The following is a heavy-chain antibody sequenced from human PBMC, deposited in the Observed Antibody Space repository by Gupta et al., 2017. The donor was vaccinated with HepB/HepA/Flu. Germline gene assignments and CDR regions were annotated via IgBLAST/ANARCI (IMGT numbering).Heavy chain of an antibody. D-gene: IGHD6-6*01. CDR1: GFTFSSYG. J-gene: IGHJ6*02. Sequence: QVQLVESGGGVVQPGRSLRLSCAASGFTFSSYGMHWVRQAPGKGLEWVVVIWYDGSNKYYADSVKGRVTISRDNYKNTLYLQMNSLRAEDTAVYYCAREYSRSSGVDYYYYGMDVWCQGNTVTVSS. V-gene: IGHV3-33*01. CDR3: AREYSRSSGVDYYYYGMDV. CDR2: IWYDGSNK.